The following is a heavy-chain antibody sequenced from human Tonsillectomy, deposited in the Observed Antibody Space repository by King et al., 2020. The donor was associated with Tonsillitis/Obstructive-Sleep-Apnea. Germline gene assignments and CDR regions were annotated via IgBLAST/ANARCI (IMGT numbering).Heavy chain of an antibody. V-gene: IGHV3-30*04. Sequence: VQLVESGGGVVQPGRSLRLSCAASGFTFSSYAMHWVRQAPGKGLEWVAVISYDGSNKYYADSVKGRFTISRDNSKNTLYLQMNSLRAEDTAVYYCVIVVVPAAMGWPNYGDYDYWGQGTLVTVSS. CDR1: GFTFSSYA. J-gene: IGHJ4*02. CDR3: VIVVVPAAMGWPNYGDYDY. D-gene: IGHD2-2*01. CDR2: ISYDGSNK.